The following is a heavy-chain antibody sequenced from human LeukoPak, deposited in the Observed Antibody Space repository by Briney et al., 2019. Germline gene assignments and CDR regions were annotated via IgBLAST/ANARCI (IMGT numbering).Heavy chain of an antibody. Sequence: EASVKVSCKASGYTFTSYGISWVRQAPGQGLEWMGWISAYNGNTNYAQKLQGRVTMATDTSTSTAYMELRSLRSDDTAVYYCAIGLPQYYFDYWGQGTLVTVSS. V-gene: IGHV1-18*01. CDR1: GYTFTSYG. D-gene: IGHD3-16*01. CDR3: AIGLPQYYFDY. J-gene: IGHJ4*02. CDR2: ISAYNGNT.